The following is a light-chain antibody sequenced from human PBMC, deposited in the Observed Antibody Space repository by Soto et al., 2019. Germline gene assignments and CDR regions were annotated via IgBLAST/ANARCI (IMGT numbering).Light chain of an antibody. J-gene: IGKJ2*03. CDR3: QQFDSSRIYS. V-gene: IGKV3-20*01. CDR2: GGS. CDR1: QSVTSTY. Sequence: EILLTQSPGTLSLSPGETATLSCRASQSVTSTYLAWYQQRPGQSPRLIIYGGSTRATGFPDRFSGGGSGTDFPLTISRLVPEDSAVYYCHCQQFDSSRIYSFGQGTKLEI.